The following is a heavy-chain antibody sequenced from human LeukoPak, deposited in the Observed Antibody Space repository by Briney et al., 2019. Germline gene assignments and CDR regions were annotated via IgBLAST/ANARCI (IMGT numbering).Heavy chain of an antibody. V-gene: IGHV3-48*04. CDR3: ARDLVA. Sequence: PGGSLRLSCEASGFTFSGYSMNWVRQAPGRGLEWISYISASSSSKYYADSVKGRFTISRDDAKTSLYLQMNSLRAEDTGVYYCARDLVAGGQGTLVTVSS. CDR1: GFTFSGYS. J-gene: IGHJ4*02. CDR2: ISASSSSK.